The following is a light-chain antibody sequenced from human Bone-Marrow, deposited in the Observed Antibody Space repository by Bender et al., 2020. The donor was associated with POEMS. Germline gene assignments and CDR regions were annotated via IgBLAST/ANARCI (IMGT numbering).Light chain of an antibody. Sequence: QSVLTQPPSASGTPGQSVTISCSGTSSNFGNNAANWYQHVPGTAPKLLIYSNNQRPAGVPDRFSASTSGTSDSLAISGRHSDDEDDYYCSSWDDSLNGWVFGGGTKLTVL. CDR3: SSWDDSLNGWV. V-gene: IGLV1-44*01. J-gene: IGLJ3*02. CDR2: SNN. CDR1: SSNFGNNA.